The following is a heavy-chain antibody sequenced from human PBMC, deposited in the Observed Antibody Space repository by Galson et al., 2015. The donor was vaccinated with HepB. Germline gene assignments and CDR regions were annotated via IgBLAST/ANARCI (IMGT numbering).Heavy chain of an antibody. J-gene: IGHJ4*02. D-gene: IGHD6-13*01. CDR1: GDSVSTNSAT. CDR3: ARGSLVHDYFDS. CDR2: TYYRSKWDN. Sequence: CAISGDSVSTNSATWNWIRQSPSRGLEWLGRTYYRSKWDNDYAVSVKNRITINPDTSKNQFSLQLNSVTPEDTAVYYCARGSLVHDYFDSWGQGTLVTVPS. V-gene: IGHV6-1*01.